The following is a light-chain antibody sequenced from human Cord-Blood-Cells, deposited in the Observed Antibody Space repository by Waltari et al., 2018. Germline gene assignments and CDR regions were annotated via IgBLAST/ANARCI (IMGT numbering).Light chain of an antibody. CDR1: QSVSRY. J-gene: IGKJ3*01. CDR2: DAS. CDR3: QQRSNWPPFT. V-gene: IGKV3-11*01. Sequence: EIVLKQSPDTLSLSPGERATLSGRANQSVSRYLAWYQQKPGQAPRLLIYDASTKSTGIPARFSGGVSGTDFTLTISSLEPEDFAVYYCQQRSNWPPFTFGPGTKVDIK.